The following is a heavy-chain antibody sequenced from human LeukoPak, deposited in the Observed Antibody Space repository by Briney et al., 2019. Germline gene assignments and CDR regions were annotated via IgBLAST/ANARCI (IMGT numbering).Heavy chain of an antibody. CDR2: ISWNSGSI. V-gene: IGHV3-9*01. CDR3: AKSRGTGVVVITTPYFDY. CDR1: GFTFDDYA. D-gene: IGHD3-22*01. J-gene: IGHJ4*02. Sequence: PGGSLRLSCAASGFTFDDYAMHWVRQAPGKGLEWVSGISWNSGSIGYADSVKGRFTISRDNAKNSLYLQMNSLRAEDTALYYCAKSRGTGVVVITTPYFDYWGQGTLVTVSS.